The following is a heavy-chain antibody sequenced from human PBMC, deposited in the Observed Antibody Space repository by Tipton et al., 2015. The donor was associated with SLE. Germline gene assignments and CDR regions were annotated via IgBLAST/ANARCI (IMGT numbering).Heavy chain of an antibody. CDR1: GFTFSSYG. J-gene: IGHJ4*02. CDR2: ISSSSSYI. Sequence: SLRLSCAASGFTFSSYGMHWVRQAPGKGLEWVSSISSSSSYIYYADSVKGRFTISRDNAKNSLYLQMNSLRAEDTAVYYCARDEGEWPFGYWGQGTLVTVSS. V-gene: IGHV3-21*01. D-gene: IGHD3-3*01. CDR3: ARDEGEWPFGY.